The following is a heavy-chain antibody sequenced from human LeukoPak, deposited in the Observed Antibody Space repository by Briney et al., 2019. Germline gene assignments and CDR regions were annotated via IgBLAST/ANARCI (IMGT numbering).Heavy chain of an antibody. Sequence: GGSLRLSCAASGFTFDDYAMHWDRQAPGKGLEWVSLISWDGGSTYYADSVKGRFTISSDNSKNSLYLQMNSLRTEDTALYYCAKPYSSSWLDYWGQGTLVSVSS. D-gene: IGHD6-13*01. CDR1: GFTFDDYA. CDR3: AKPYSSSWLDY. J-gene: IGHJ4*02. V-gene: IGHV3-43*01. CDR2: ISWDGGST.